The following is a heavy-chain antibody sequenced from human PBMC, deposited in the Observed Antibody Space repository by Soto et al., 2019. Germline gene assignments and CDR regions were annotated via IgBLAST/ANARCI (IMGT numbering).Heavy chain of an antibody. J-gene: IGHJ6*02. CDR3: AKGGRRVLIPMDV. CDR1: GFTFSDYA. V-gene: IGHV3-23*01. Sequence: QLLESGGGLVQTGGSLRLSCTASGFTFSDYAMSWVRQAPGKGLEWVSGIRSSGESTYYADSVKGRLTISRDNSKNMLYLQINSLRAEDTAVYYCAKGGRRVLIPMDVWGQGTTVTVSS. CDR2: IRSSGEST. D-gene: IGHD2-8*01.